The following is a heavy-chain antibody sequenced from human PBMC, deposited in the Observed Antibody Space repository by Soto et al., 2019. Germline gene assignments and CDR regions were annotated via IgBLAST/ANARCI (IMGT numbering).Heavy chain of an antibody. D-gene: IGHD6-6*01. Sequence: ESLKISCKGSGYSFTSYWISWVRQMPGKGLEWMGRIDPSDSYTNYSPSFQGHVTISADKSISTAYLQWSSLKASDTAMYYCASPYPAGVVDRPLNSSGMDFSGQGPSVTVS. J-gene: IGHJ6*02. CDR2: IDPSDSYT. CDR3: ASPYPAGVVDRPLNSSGMDF. CDR1: GYSFTSYW. V-gene: IGHV5-10-1*01.